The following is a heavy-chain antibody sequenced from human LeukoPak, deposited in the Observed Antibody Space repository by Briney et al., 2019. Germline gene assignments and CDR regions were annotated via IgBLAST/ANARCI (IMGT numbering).Heavy chain of an antibody. Sequence: ASVKVSCKASGYAFTGYYIHWVRQAPGQGLEWMGRINPNSGGTNYAQKFQGRGTITRDTSISTAYMELSRPTSDDTAVYSCAREPMVRDFNWFDRCGQRTLVTVSS. CDR1: GYAFTGYY. CDR2: INPNSGGT. CDR3: AREPMVRDFNWFDR. D-gene: IGHD3-10*01. V-gene: IGHV1-2*06. J-gene: IGHJ5*02.